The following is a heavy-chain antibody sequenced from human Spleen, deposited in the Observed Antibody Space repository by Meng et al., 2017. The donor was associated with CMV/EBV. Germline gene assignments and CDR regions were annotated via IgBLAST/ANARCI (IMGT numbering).Heavy chain of an antibody. J-gene: IGHJ5*02. CDR1: GYIFTKYW. Sequence: GESLKISCRGSGYIFTKYWIGWVRQMPGKGLEWMGIINPGDFDTRYSPSFQGQVTMSADKSISTAYLQWSSLKASDTAMYYCARLTRLGDIVVVPAVNWFDPWGQGTLVTVSS. CDR2: INPGDFDT. D-gene: IGHD2-2*01. V-gene: IGHV5-51*01. CDR3: ARLTRLGDIVVVPAVNWFDP.